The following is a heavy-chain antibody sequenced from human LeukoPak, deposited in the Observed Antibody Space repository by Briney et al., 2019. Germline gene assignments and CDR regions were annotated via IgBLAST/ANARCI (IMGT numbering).Heavy chain of an antibody. Sequence: SETLSLTCTVSGGSISSYYWSWIRQPAGKGLEWIGRIYTSGSTNYNPSLKSRVTMSVDTSKNQFSLKLSSVTAADTAVYYCARDLGSSSWETFDYWGQGTLVTVSS. D-gene: IGHD6-13*01. CDR1: GGSISSYY. CDR2: IYTSGST. CDR3: ARDLGSSSWETFDY. J-gene: IGHJ4*02. V-gene: IGHV4-4*07.